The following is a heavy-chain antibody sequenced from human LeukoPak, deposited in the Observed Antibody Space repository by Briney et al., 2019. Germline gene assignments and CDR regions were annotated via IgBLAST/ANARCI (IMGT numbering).Heavy chain of an antibody. CDR3: ARTRPLRFLEWSRSYYFDY. CDR2: MNPNSGNT. Sequence: GASVKVSCKASGYTFTSYDINWVRQATGQGLEWMGWMNPNSGNTGYAQKFQGRVTMTRNTSISTAYMELSSLRSEDTAVYYCARTRPLRFLEWSRSYYFDYWGQGTLVTASS. V-gene: IGHV1-8*01. J-gene: IGHJ4*02. D-gene: IGHD3-3*01. CDR1: GYTFTSYD.